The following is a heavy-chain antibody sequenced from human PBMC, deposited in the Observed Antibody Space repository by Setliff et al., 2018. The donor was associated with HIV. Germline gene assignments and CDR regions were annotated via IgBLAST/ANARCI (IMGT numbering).Heavy chain of an antibody. D-gene: IGHD3-22*01. J-gene: IGHJ5*02. V-gene: IGHV4-30-4*08. CDR1: GGSISSSSYY. Sequence: TLSLTCTVSGGSISSSSYYWGWIRQPPGKGLEWIGYIYYNGNAYYYNPSLKSRTTISLDTSMNQFSRKLTSVTAADTAVYYCASRVYYYDSSGYLREEGFDPWGQGTLVTVSS. CDR3: ASRVYYYDSSGYLREEGFDP. CDR2: IYYNGNAY.